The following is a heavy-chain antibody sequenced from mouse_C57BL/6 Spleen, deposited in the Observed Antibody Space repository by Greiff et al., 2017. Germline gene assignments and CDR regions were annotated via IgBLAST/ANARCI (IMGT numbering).Heavy chain of an antibody. CDR1: GYAFSSYW. V-gene: IGHV1-80*01. D-gene: IGHD1-1*01. Sequence: QVQLKESGAELVKPGASVKISCKASGYAFSSYWMNWVKQRPGKGLEWIGQIYPGDGDTNYNGKFKGKATLTADKSSSTAYMQLSSLTSEDSAVYFCARRGITTVEDWYFDVWGTGTTVTVSS. J-gene: IGHJ1*03. CDR2: IYPGDGDT. CDR3: ARRGITTVEDWYFDV.